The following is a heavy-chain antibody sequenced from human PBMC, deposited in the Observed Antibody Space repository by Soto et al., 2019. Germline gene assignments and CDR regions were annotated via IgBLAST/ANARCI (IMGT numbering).Heavy chain of an antibody. D-gene: IGHD3-16*02. CDR3: ARIYRRDGNKYADY. V-gene: IGHV3-48*02. J-gene: IGHJ4*02. CDR2: ISASSTTV. Sequence: EVQLVESGGGLVQPGGSLRLSCAASGFTFSSFNMHWVRQAPGKGLEWVSYISASSTTVYYADSVKGRFTISRDNAKNSLYLQMNSLRDKDTAVYYCARIYRRDGNKYADYWGQGTLVTVSS. CDR1: GFTFSSFN.